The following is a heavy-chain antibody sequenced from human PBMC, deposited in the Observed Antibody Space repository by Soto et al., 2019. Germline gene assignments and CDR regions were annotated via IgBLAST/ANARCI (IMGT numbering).Heavy chain of an antibody. CDR3: ARSSCDYGCPLVVVDY. V-gene: IGHV1-46*01. CDR2: INPSGGST. CDR1: GYTFTSYY. Sequence: ASVKVSCKASGYTFTSYYMHWVRQAPGQGLEWMGIINPSGGSTSYAQKFQGRVTMTRDTSTSTVYMELSSLRSEDTAVYYCARSSCDYGCPLVVVDYWGQGSLVIVSS. J-gene: IGHJ4*02. D-gene: IGHD2-15*01.